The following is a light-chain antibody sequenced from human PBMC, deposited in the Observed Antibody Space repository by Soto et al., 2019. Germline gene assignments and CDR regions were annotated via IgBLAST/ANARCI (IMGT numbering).Light chain of an antibody. CDR3: QQYDSYSRT. J-gene: IGKJ1*01. V-gene: IGKV1-5*03. CDR2: KEY. Sequence: DIKMTQSPSSLSASVGDRVTITYRASQSTNSWLAWYQQKPGKPPKLLIYKEYSLISGVPSRFSGSGSGTEFTLTISSLQPDDSATYYCQQYDSYSRTFGQGTKVEIK. CDR1: QSTNSW.